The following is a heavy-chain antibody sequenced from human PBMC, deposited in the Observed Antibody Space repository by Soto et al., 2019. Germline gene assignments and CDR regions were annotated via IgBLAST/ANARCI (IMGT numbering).Heavy chain of an antibody. CDR1: GFTFTRSA. D-gene: IGHD4-17*01. Sequence: SVKVSCKASGFTFTRSAVQWVRQARGQRHEWIGWIVVGSGNTNYAQKFQEKVTITRDMSTSTTYMELSSLISEDTAVYYCAADPPDYGDYYYYGMDVWGQGTTVTVSS. CDR2: IVVGSGNT. CDR3: AADPPDYGDYYYYGMDV. V-gene: IGHV1-58*01. J-gene: IGHJ6*02.